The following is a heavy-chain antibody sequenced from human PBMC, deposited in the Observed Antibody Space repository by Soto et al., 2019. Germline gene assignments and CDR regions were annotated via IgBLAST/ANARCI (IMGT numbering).Heavy chain of an antibody. D-gene: IGHD3-10*01. CDR2: IYYSGST. J-gene: IGHJ5*02. CDR3: ARDYYGSGFDP. V-gene: IGHV4-59*01. CDR1: GCSISSYY. Sequence: PSETLSLTCPVSGCSISSYYWSWIRQPPGKGLEWIGYIYYSGSTNYNPSLKSRVTISVDTSKNQFSLKLSSVTAADTAVYYCARDYYGSGFDPWGQGTLVTVSS.